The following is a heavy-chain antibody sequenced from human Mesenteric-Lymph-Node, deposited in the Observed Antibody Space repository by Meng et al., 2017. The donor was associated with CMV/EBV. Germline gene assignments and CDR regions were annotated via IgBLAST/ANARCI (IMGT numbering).Heavy chain of an antibody. V-gene: IGHV5-51*01. J-gene: IGHJ6*02. D-gene: IGHD3-3*01. CDR2: IYPDDSET. Sequence: GESLKISCKGSGYNFTNNWIAWVRQMPGKGLEWMGIIYPDDSETTYSPSFQGQVTMSADKSINTAYLQWSSLKASDTAMYYCARQGRSGGLYYYYGMDVWGQGTTVTVSS. CDR3: ARQGRSGGLYYYYGMDV. CDR1: GYNFTNNW.